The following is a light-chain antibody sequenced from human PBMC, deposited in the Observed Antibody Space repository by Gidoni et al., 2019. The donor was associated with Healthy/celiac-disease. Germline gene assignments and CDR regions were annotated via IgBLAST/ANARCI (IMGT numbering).Light chain of an antibody. CDR1: SSNIGNNY. V-gene: IGLV1-51*01. Sequence: QSVLTQPPSVSAAPGQKVTISCSGSSSNIGNNYVSWYQQLPGTAPTLPIYANNKRPSGIPDRFSGSKSGTSATLGITGLQTGDEADYYCGTWDSSLSAVVFGGGTKLTVL. J-gene: IGLJ2*01. CDR3: GTWDSSLSAVV. CDR2: ANN.